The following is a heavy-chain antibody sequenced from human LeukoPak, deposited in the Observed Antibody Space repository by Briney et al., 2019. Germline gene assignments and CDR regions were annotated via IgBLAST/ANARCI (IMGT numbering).Heavy chain of an antibody. J-gene: IGHJ3*02. CDR1: GGSISSGGYY. CDR3: ARGEKYYYDSSGYRIHAFDI. Sequence: SQTLSLTCTVSGGSISSGGYYWSWIRQPPGKGLEWIGYIYHSGSTYYNPSLKSRVTISVDRSKNQFSLKLSSVTAADTAVYYCARGEKYYYDSSGYRIHAFDIWGQGTMVTVSS. D-gene: IGHD3-22*01. CDR2: IYHSGST. V-gene: IGHV4-30-2*01.